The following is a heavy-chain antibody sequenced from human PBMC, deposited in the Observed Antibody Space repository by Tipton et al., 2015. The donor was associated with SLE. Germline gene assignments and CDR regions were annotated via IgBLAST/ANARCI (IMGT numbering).Heavy chain of an antibody. D-gene: IGHD3-10*01. CDR1: GFTFSSYW. CDR2: INSDGSST. Sequence: GSLRLSCAASGFTFSSYWMHWVRQVPGKGLVWVSRINSDGSSTSYADSVKGRFTISRDNAKNTMYLQMNSLRAEDTAVYYCARASASMVQGVVSYWGQGTLVTVSS. J-gene: IGHJ4*02. CDR3: ARASASMVQGVVSY. V-gene: IGHV3-74*01.